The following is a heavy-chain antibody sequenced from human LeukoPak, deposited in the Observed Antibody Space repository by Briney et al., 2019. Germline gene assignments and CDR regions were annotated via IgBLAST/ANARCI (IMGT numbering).Heavy chain of an antibody. J-gene: IGHJ6*03. CDR3: ARVIGAYDFWSGYFRYYYMDV. Sequence: SETLSLTCTVSGGSISSGGYYWSWIRQHPGKGLEWIGYIYYSGSTYYNPSLKSRVTISVDTSKNQFSLKLSSVTAADTAVYYCARVIGAYDFWSGYFRYYYMDVWGKGTTVTVSS. V-gene: IGHV4-31*03. D-gene: IGHD3-3*01. CDR1: GGSISSGGYY. CDR2: IYYSGST.